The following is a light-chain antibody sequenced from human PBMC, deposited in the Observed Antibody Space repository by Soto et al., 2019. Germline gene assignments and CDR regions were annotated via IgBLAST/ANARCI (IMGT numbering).Light chain of an antibody. CDR1: QSVSSN. V-gene: IGKV3-20*01. CDR2: GAS. Sequence: EIVMTQSPATLSVSPWERATLSCRASQSVSSNLAWYQQKPGQAPRLLIYGASSRATGIPDRFSGSGSGTDFTLTISRLEFEDFAVYYCQQYGSSPRTFGQGTKVDIK. J-gene: IGKJ1*01. CDR3: QQYGSSPRT.